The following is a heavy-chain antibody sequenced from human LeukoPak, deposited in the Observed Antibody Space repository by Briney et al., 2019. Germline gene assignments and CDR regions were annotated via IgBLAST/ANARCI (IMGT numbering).Heavy chain of an antibody. V-gene: IGHV3-7*01. J-gene: IGHJ2*01. CDR2: IKQDGSEK. CDR1: GFTFSTYW. CDR3: ARGPPWYFDL. Sequence: GGSLRLSCVASGFTFSTYWLSWVRQVPGKGLECVANIKQDGSEKYYVDSVRGRFTISRDTAKNSLYLQMNSLRAEDTAVYYCARGPPWYFDLWGRGTLVTVSS. D-gene: IGHD6-25*01.